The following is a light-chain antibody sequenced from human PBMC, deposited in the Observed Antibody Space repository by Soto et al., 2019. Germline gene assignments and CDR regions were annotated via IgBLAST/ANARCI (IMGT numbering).Light chain of an antibody. CDR1: QSVDSK. V-gene: IGKV3-15*01. CDR2: GAS. J-gene: IGKJ1*01. CDR3: QHYSTWLWT. Sequence: EIVMTQSPATLSVSPGERATLSCRASQSVDSKLAWYQQKPGQGPRLLIYGASSRATGIPARFSGSGSGTEFTLTSSRLESEDFSVYYCQHYSTWLWTFGQGTKVEIK.